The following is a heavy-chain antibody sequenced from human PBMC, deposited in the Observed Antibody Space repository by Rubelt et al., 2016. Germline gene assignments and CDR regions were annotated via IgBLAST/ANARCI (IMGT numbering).Heavy chain of an antibody. V-gene: IGHV3-21*01. CDR3: AREAHYYDSSGYDYGLGFDY. D-gene: IGHD3-22*01. CDR1: GFTFSSYT. Sequence: EVQLVESGGGLVKPGGSLRLSCAASGFTFSSYTMNWVRQAPGKGLEWVSSISSSSAYIYYADSLKGRFTISRDNANNPLSLQVNSLRAEDTAVYYCAREAHYYDSSGYDYGLGFDYWGQGTLVTVSS. J-gene: IGHJ4*02. CDR2: ISSSSAYI.